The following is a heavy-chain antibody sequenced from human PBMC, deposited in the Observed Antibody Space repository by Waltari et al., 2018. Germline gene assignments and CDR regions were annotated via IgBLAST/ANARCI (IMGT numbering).Heavy chain of an antibody. Sequence: EVQLVESGGGLIQPGGSLRLSCAASGFTVSSNYMSWVRQAPGKGLEWVSVIYSGGSTYYADSLKGRFTISRDNSKNTLYLQMNSLRAEDTAVYYCARGGQYDILTGSKYFQHWGQGTLVTVSS. D-gene: IGHD3-9*01. CDR3: ARGGQYDILTGSKYFQH. CDR2: IYSGGST. J-gene: IGHJ1*01. CDR1: GFTVSSNY. V-gene: IGHV3-53*01.